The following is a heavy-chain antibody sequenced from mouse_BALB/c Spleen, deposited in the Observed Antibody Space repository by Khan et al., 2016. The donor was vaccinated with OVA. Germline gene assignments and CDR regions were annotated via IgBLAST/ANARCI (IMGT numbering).Heavy chain of an antibody. Sequence: VKLMESGPGLVAPSQSLSITCTISGFSLTNYGIHWVRQPPGKGLEWLVLMWSDGSTTYNSALKSRLTISKENSKSQVFLKMNSLQTDDTAMYFGDRLPYYHYNVMDYWGQGTSVTVSS. CDR2: MWSDGST. CDR1: GFSLTNYG. D-gene: IGHD2-10*01. J-gene: IGHJ4*01. CDR3: DRLPYYHYNVMDY. V-gene: IGHV2-6-1*01.